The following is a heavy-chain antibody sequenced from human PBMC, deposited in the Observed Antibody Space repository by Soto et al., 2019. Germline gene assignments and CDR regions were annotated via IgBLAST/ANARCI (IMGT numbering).Heavy chain of an antibody. CDR3: ARDVGYSNPFYY. J-gene: IGHJ4*02. CDR2: IYYSGST. Sequence: SETLSLTCTVAGDSISSGDYYWTWIRQPPGEGLEWIGDIYYSGSTYYNPSLKSRVTISVDTSKNQFSLKLSSVTSADTPVYYCARDVGYSNPFYYWGPGTPFPVSS. D-gene: IGHD4-4*01. V-gene: IGHV4-30-4*01. CDR1: GDSISSGDYY.